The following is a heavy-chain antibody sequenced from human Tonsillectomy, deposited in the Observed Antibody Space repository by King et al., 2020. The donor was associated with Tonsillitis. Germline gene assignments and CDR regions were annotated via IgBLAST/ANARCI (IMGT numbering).Heavy chain of an antibody. V-gene: IGHV3-33*01. CDR1: GFTFSSYG. CDR2: IWYEGSNK. Sequence: VQLVESGGGVVQPGRSLRLSCAASGFTFSSYGMHWVRQAPGKGLEWGAVIWYEGSNKYYADSVKGRFTISRDNSKNTLYLQMNSLRAEDTAVYYCARVGSSSWYLDYWGQGTLVTVSS. J-gene: IGHJ4*02. D-gene: IGHD6-13*01. CDR3: ARVGSSSWYLDY.